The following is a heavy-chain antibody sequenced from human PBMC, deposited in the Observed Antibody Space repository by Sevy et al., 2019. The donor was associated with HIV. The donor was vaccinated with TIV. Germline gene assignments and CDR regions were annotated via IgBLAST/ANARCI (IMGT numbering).Heavy chain of an antibody. Sequence: GGSLRLSCAASGFTFSSYAMSWVRQAPGKGLEWVSAISGSGGSTYYVDSVKGLFTISRDSSKNTLYLQMNSLRAEDRAVYYCAKDLLRRSIVLSYSYFDYSGQGTLVTVSS. D-gene: IGHD1-26*01. CDR3: AKDLLRRSIVLSYSYFDY. V-gene: IGHV3-23*01. J-gene: IGHJ4*02. CDR1: GFTFSSYA. CDR2: ISGSGGST.